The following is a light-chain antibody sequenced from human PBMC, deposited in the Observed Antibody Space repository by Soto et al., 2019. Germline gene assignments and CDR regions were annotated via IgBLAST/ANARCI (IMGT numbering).Light chain of an antibody. CDR1: TGPVTSGRY. CDR3: LHSYSGGRV. V-gene: IGLV7-46*01. J-gene: IGLJ3*02. CDR2: DTS. Sequence: QAVLPQEPSVTVSPCGPVTLTCDSSTGPVTSGRYPHYFQQKPGQAPRTLIYDTSHKHTRTPARFSGSLLRGKAALTLSGARPEDEADYYCLHSYSGGRVFGGGTKVTVL.